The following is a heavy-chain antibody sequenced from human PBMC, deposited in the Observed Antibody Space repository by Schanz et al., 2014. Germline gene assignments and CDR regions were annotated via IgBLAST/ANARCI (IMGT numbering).Heavy chain of an antibody. D-gene: IGHD3-10*01. CDR2: ITYNGGTI. CDR3: AKQHIVRGVIYLNWFDS. Sequence: EVQLVESGGGLVQPGGSLRLSCTASGFTFSTFAMHWVRQAPGKGLEWISYITYNGGTIYYADSVRGRFTISRDNSKNTVQLQMNSLRAEDTAVYYCAKQHIVRGVIYLNWFDSWGQGTLVTVSS. V-gene: IGHV3-48*01. J-gene: IGHJ5*01. CDR1: GFTFSTFA.